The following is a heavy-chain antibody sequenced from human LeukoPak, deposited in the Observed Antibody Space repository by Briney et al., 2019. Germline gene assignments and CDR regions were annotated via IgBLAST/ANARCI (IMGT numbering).Heavy chain of an antibody. CDR3: TKEPLDY. CDR1: GFTVRNNY. J-gene: IGHJ4*02. Sequence: PGGSLRLSCAASGFTVRNNYMSWVRQAPGKGLEWVSVIYSDDSTYYADSVKGRFTISRDNAKNSLYLQMNSLRAEDMALYYCTKEPLDYWGQGTLVTVSS. CDR2: IYSDDST. V-gene: IGHV3-53*05.